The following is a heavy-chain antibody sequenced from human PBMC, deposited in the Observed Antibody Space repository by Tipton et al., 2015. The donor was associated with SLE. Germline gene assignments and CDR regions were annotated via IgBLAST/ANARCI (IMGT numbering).Heavy chain of an antibody. CDR1: GGTFSSYT. Sequence: QVQLVQSGAEVKKPGSSVKVSCKASGGTFSSYTISWVRQAPGQGLEWMGRITPILDIANYAQKFHDRVTITADKSTSTAYMELSSLRSEDTAVYYCARPTNCGGDCYDLGFDLWGQGTQVTVSS. CDR3: ARPTNCGGDCYDLGFDL. D-gene: IGHD2-21*01. J-gene: IGHJ4*02. CDR2: ITPILDIA. V-gene: IGHV1-69*09.